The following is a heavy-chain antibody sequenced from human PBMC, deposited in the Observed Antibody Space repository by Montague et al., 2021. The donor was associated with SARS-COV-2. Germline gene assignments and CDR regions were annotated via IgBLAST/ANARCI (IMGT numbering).Heavy chain of an antibody. Sequence: SETLSLTCTVSGGSISSSSYHWGWLRLPPGKGLDWIENIYYSGSTYYNPSLKSRVTISVDTSKNQFSLKLSSVTAADTAVYYCARLRYSGGNSGCQGLVDYWGQGALVTVSS. CDR1: GGSISSSSYH. J-gene: IGHJ4*02. CDR3: ARLRYSGGNSGCQGLVDY. D-gene: IGHD4-23*01. CDR2: IYYSGST. V-gene: IGHV4-39*01.